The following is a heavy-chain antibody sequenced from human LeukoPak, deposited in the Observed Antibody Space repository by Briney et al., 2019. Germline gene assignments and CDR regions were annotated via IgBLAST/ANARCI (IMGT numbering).Heavy chain of an antibody. Sequence: GGSLRLSCAASGFTFSSYWRSWVRQAPGKGLEWGANIKQDGSEKYYVDSVKGRFTISRDNAKNSLYLQMNSLRAEDTAVYYCARDLGYCSGGSCYSSFDYWGQGTLVTVSS. CDR1: GFTFSSYW. CDR3: ARDLGYCSGGSCYSSFDY. J-gene: IGHJ4*02. D-gene: IGHD2-15*01. CDR2: IKQDGSEK. V-gene: IGHV3-7*03.